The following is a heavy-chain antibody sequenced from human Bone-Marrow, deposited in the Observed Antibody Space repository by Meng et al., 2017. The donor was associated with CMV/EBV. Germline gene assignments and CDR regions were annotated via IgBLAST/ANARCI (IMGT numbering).Heavy chain of an antibody. CDR3: ARDRNYYGSGSYLYFDY. V-gene: IGHV1-8*01. CDR1: GYTFTSYD. D-gene: IGHD3-10*01. CDR2: MNPNSGNT. J-gene: IGHJ4*02. Sequence: ASVKVSCKASGYTFTSYDINWVRQATGQGLEWMGWMNPNSGNTGYAQKFQGRVTMTRNTSISTAYMELSSLRSEDTAVYYCARDRNYYGSGSYLYFDYWGQGTLVTVSS.